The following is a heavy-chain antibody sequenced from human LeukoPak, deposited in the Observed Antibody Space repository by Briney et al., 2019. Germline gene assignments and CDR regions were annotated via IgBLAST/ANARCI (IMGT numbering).Heavy chain of an antibody. J-gene: IGHJ4*02. CDR3: ARDLQVDTAMVGY. D-gene: IGHD5-18*01. V-gene: IGHV1-46*01. CDR1: GYTFTSYY. CDR2: INPSGGST. Sequence: ASVTVSCKASGYTFTSYYMHWVRQAPGQGLEWMGIINPSGGSTSYAQKFQGRVTMTRDMSTSTVYMELGSLRSEDTAVYYCARDLQVDTAMVGYWGQGTLVTVSS.